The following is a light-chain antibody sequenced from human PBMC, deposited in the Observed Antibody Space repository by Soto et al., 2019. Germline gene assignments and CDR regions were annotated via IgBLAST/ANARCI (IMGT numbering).Light chain of an antibody. Sequence: EVVLTQSPDTLSLSPGERATLSCRASQSGISNYLAWYQQKPGQAPRLLIFGAATRAADIPDRFSGSGSGTDFTLTISRLEPEDFAVYYCQRYGSSPTFGQGTKVDIK. CDR3: QRYGSSPT. V-gene: IGKV3-20*01. CDR1: QSGISNY. J-gene: IGKJ1*01. CDR2: GAA.